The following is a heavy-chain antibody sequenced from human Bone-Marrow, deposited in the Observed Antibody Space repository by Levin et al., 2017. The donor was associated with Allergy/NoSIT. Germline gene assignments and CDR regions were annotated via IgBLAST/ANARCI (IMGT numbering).Heavy chain of an antibody. V-gene: IGHV1-24*01. CDR2: FDPEDGET. CDR1: GYTLTELS. CDR3: ATGGGIDRKPNWFDP. J-gene: IGHJ5*02. Sequence: PGGSLRLSCKVSGYTLTELSMHWVRQAPGKGLEWMGGFDPEDGETIYAQKFQGRVTMTEDTSTDTAYMELSSLRSEDTAVYYCATGGGIDRKPNWFDPWGQGTLVTVSS. D-gene: IGHD2-21*01.